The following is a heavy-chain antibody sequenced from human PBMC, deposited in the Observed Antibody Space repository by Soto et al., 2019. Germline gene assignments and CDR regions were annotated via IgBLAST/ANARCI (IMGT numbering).Heavy chain of an antibody. D-gene: IGHD3-22*01. CDR1: GFTFSSYA. Sequence: PGGSLRLSCAASGFTFSSYAMHWVRQAPGKGLEWVAVISYDGSNKYYADSVKGRFTISRDNSKNTLYLQMNSLRAEDTAVYYCARDLYDSGENDYWGQGTLVTVSS. V-gene: IGHV3-30-3*01. CDR3: ARDLYDSGENDY. CDR2: ISYDGSNK. J-gene: IGHJ4*02.